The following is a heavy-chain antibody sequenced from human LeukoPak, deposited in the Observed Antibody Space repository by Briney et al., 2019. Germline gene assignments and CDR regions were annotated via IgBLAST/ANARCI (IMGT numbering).Heavy chain of an antibody. CDR3: ARERARVGARNIHAFDI. D-gene: IGHD1-26*01. Sequence: GGSLRLSCAASGFTFSSYAMHWVRQAPGKGLEGVAVISYGGSNKYYADSVKGRFTISRDNSKNTLYLQMNSLRAEDTAVYYCARERARVGARNIHAFDIWGQGTMVTVSS. J-gene: IGHJ3*02. CDR1: GFTFSSYA. CDR2: ISYGGSNK. V-gene: IGHV3-30-3*01.